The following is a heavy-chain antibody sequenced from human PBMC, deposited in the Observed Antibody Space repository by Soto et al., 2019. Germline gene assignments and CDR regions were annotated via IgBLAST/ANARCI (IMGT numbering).Heavy chain of an antibody. CDR2: IYHSGST. J-gene: IGHJ4*02. D-gene: IGHD3-10*01. CDR1: GGSISSSSYY. Sequence: SETLSLTCTVSGGSISSSSYYWGWIRQPPGKGLEWIGSIYHSGSTYYNPSLKSRVTISVDTSKNQFSLKLSSVTAADTAVYYCARHEGYGSGTDTLDYWGQGTLVTVS. CDR3: ARHEGYGSGTDTLDY. V-gene: IGHV4-39*01.